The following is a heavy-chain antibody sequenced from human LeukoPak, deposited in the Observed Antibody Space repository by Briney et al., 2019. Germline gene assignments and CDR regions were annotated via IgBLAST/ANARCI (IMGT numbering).Heavy chain of an antibody. D-gene: IGHD4-17*01. V-gene: IGHV3-30*03. J-gene: IGHJ4*02. CDR3: ARSWHGDLHFDY. Sequence: GRSLRLSCAASGFTFSSYGMHWIRQAPGKGLEWVAVISYDGSNKYYADSVKGRFTISRDNSKNTLYLQMNSLRAEDTAVYYCARSWHGDLHFDYWGQGTLVTVSS. CDR1: GFTFSSYG. CDR2: ISYDGSNK.